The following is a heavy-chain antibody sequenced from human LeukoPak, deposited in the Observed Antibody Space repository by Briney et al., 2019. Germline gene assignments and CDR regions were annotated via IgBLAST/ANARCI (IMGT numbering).Heavy chain of an antibody. D-gene: IGHD2-2*01. CDR3: AREGVVVSAAVDY. Sequence: GGSLRLSCAASGFTFSSYAMNWVRQAPGKGLEWVSGISGSGGNTYYADSVKGRFTFSRDNSKNTLYLQMNSLRAEDTAVYYCAREGVVVSAAVDYWGQGTLVTVSS. CDR1: GFTFSSYA. J-gene: IGHJ4*02. CDR2: ISGSGGNT. V-gene: IGHV3-23*01.